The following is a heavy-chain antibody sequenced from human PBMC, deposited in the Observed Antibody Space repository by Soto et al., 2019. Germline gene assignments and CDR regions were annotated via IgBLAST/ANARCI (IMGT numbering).Heavy chain of an antibody. J-gene: IGHJ6*02. CDR2: ISSSSSYI. CDR3: ARELRGSYYYYYGMDV. D-gene: IGHD1-26*01. V-gene: IGHV3-21*01. Sequence: PGGSLILSCAASGFTFSSYSMNWVRQAPGKGLEWVSSISSSSSYIYYADSVKGRFTIYRDNAKNSLYLQMNSLRAEDTAVYYCARELRGSYYYYYGMDVWGQGTTVTVSS. CDR1: GFTFSSYS.